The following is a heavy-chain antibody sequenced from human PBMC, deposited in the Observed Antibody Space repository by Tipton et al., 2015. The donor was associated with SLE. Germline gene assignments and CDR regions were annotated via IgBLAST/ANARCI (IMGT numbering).Heavy chain of an antibody. D-gene: IGHD1-7*01. J-gene: IGHJ6*02. Sequence: TLSLTCTVSGGSISRHFWSWIRQPPGKGLEWIGYRFYSGSTNYNPSLKSRVSISLDTSKNQISLNLTSVTAADTAVYYCARQGELWGGSSPGSSPYYNMDVWDQGP. CDR2: RFYSGST. CDR3: ARQGELWGGSSPGSSPYYNMDV. V-gene: IGHV4-59*08. CDR1: GGSISRHF.